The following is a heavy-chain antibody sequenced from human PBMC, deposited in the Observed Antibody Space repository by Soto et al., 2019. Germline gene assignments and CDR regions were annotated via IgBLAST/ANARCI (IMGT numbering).Heavy chain of an antibody. CDR1: GFTFISYG. Sequence: HPWGSLRLSCAASGFTFISYGIRFFRHAPWKWLEWVAVIWYDGSNKYYADSVKGRFTISRDNSKNTLYLQMNSLRAEDTAVYYCARDPRYCSGGSCYGHPLDYWGQGTLVTVSS. CDR2: IWYDGSNK. V-gene: IGHV3-33*01. CDR3: ARDPRYCSGGSCYGHPLDY. J-gene: IGHJ4*02. D-gene: IGHD2-15*01.